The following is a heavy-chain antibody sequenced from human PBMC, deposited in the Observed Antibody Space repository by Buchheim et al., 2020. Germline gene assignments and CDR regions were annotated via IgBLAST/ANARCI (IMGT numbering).Heavy chain of an antibody. CDR2: IDGDGSAA. D-gene: IGHD4-23*01. V-gene: IGHV3-74*01. CDR1: GFTVSRYW. CDR3: ARASNSRDYFDS. Sequence: EVQLVESGGGLVQPGQSLRLSCTASGFTVSRYWIHWVRQAPGKGLVWVSRIDGDGSAADYADSVTGRVTGSRDNAKNTVYLQLNSLRAEDTGVYYCARASNSRDYFDSWGQGTL. J-gene: IGHJ4*02.